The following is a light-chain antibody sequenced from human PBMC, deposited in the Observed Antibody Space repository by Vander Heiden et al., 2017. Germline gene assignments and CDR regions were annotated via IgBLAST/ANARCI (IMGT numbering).Light chain of an antibody. V-gene: IGKV3-11*01. Sequence: EIVLTQSPATLSLSPGERATLSCRASQSLDTYLAWYQQKPGQAPRLLIYDASNRATSIPARFSGSGSGTDFTLTISSLEAEDFAVYYCQHRTNWPPITFGQGTRLEIK. CDR3: QHRTNWPPIT. CDR2: DAS. J-gene: IGKJ5*01. CDR1: QSLDTY.